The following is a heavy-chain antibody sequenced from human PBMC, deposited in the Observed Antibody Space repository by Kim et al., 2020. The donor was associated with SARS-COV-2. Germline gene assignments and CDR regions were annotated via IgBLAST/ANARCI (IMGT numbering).Heavy chain of an antibody. J-gene: IGHJ3*02. CDR1: GFAFSTFG. Sequence: GGSLRLSCAASGFAFSTFGMHWVRQAPGKGLEWVALISYDGTIKSYADSVEGRFTISRDNSKNTLYLQMNRLRGEDTAVYYCARRGCYQSTPSCPYTYDIWGGGAMVTVSS. D-gene: IGHD3-16*02. CDR2: ISYDGTIK. V-gene: IGHV3-30*03. CDR3: ARRGCYQSTPSCPYTYDI.